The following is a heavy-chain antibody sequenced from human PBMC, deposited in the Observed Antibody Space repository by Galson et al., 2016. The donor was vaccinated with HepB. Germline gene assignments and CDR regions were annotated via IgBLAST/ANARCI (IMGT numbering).Heavy chain of an antibody. CDR1: GFTFSSYS. CDR2: IRGGGDIT. J-gene: IGHJ4*02. CDR3: AEGGRRVAYND. V-gene: IGHV3-23*01. D-gene: IGHD5-24*01. Sequence: SLRLSCAASGFTFSSYSMTWVRQTPGKGLQWVSVIRGGGDITDYAGSVKGRFTISRDNSKNTLYLQMNSLRAEDTAIYDCAEGGRRVAYNDWGQGTLVTVSS.